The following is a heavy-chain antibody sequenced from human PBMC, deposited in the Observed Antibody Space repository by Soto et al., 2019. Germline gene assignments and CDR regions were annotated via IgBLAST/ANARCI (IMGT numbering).Heavy chain of an antibody. CDR3: AKGHISSGWYYYFDY. CDR2: VFYTGFT. V-gene: IGHV4-39*01. Sequence: SETLSLTCAVSGGSISGSYYYWGWLRQSPGKGPEWIGSVFYTGFTSSNPSLESRVSVSVDTSKNQFSLKVSGVSAADTALYYCAKGHISSGWYYYFDYWGQGTLVTVSS. J-gene: IGHJ4*02. CDR1: GGSISGSYYY. D-gene: IGHD6-19*01.